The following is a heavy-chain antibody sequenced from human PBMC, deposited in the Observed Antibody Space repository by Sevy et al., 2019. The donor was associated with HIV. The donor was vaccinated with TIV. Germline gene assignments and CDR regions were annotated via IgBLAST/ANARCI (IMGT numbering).Heavy chain of an antibody. D-gene: IGHD6-13*01. J-gene: IGHJ1*01. CDR3: AREDGSRQYFQY. Sequence: GGSLRLPCVASGFTFSSFEMNWVRQAPGKGLEWVSHISNSGSIIYYEDSVKGRFTISRDNAKNSLYLQMNSLRAEDTAVYYCAREDGSRQYFQYWGQGTLVTVSS. CDR1: GFTFSSFE. CDR2: ISNSGSII. V-gene: IGHV3-48*03.